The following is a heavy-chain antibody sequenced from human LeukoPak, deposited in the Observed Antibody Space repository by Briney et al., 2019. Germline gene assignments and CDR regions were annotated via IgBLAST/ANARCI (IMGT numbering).Heavy chain of an antibody. V-gene: IGHV5-51*01. CDR1: GYSFTNSW. D-gene: IGHD6-13*01. J-gene: IGHJ6*04. CDR2: IFPADSDA. CDR3: ARVGYSSYGMDV. Sequence: GESLKISCQGPGYSFTNSWIGWVRRMPGKGREWLGIIFPADSDARYSPPFQGQVTISADKSISTAYLQWSSLKASDTAMYYCARVGYSSYGMDVWGKGTTVTVSS.